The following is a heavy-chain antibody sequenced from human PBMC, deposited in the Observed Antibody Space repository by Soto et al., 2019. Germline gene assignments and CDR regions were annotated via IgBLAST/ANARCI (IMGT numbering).Heavy chain of an antibody. Sequence: PETLSLTCTVSGGSISSGSTYWGWIRQPPGKGLEWIGSIYYSGPTYYNPSLKSRVTISVDTSNNQFYLDLTSVTAADTAVYHCARHDRDPHDASLNWFDPWGQGTLVTVSS. V-gene: IGHV4-39*01. CDR2: IYYSGPT. CDR3: ARHDRDPHDASLNWFDP. CDR1: GGSISSGSTY. D-gene: IGHD2-8*01. J-gene: IGHJ5*02.